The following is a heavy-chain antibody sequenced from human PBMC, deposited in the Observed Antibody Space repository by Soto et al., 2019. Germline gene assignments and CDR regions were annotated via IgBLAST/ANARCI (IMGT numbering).Heavy chain of an antibody. CDR3: ARSLLTSSWYAGS. V-gene: IGHV4-38-2*01. D-gene: IGHD6-13*01. J-gene: IGHJ5*02. CDR2: IYHSGTT. CDR1: GYSISSGYY. Sequence: SETLSLTCGVSGYSISSGYYLGWILQPPGKGLEWIGSIYHSGTTYYNPSLKSRVTISLDTSRNQFSLKLTSVTAADTAVYYCARSLLTSSWYAGSWGQGTLVTVSS.